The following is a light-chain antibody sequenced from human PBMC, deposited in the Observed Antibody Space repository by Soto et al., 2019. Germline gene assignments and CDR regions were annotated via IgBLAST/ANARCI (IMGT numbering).Light chain of an antibody. V-gene: IGKV3-20*01. Sequence: EIVLTQSPGTLSLSPGERATLSCRASQSVSSSYLAWYQQKPGQAPRLLIYVASSRATGIPDRFSGSWSGTYFTLTISRLEPEDFAVYYCQQYGSSPPWTFGQGTKVEIK. CDR2: VAS. J-gene: IGKJ1*01. CDR3: QQYGSSPPWT. CDR1: QSVSSSY.